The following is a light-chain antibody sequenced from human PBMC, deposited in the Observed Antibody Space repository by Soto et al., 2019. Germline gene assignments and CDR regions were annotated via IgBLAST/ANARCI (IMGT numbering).Light chain of an antibody. Sequence: EILMTQYPATLSVSPGERDTLSCRASQSVGSDLAWYQQKPGQSPRLLIYASSNRATGIPDRFSGSASGADFTLTIDRLEPEDFAVYYCQLYGTSPPFGPGTRLEIK. J-gene: IGKJ5*01. CDR3: QLYGTSPP. CDR2: ASS. V-gene: IGKV3D-15*01. CDR1: QSVGSD.